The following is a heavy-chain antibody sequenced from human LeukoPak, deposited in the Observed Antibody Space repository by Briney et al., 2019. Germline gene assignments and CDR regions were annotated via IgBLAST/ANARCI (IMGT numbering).Heavy chain of an antibody. CDR2: IYYSGST. D-gene: IGHD3-22*01. Sequence: SETLSLTCTVSGGSISSSSYYWGWIRQPPGKGLEWIGGIYYSGSTYYNPSLKSRVTISVDTSKNQFSLKLSSVTAADTAVYYCAWTYYYDRSGYLELDYWGQGTLVTVSS. CDR3: AWTYYYDRSGYLELDY. V-gene: IGHV4-39*01. CDR1: GGSISSSSYY. J-gene: IGHJ4*02.